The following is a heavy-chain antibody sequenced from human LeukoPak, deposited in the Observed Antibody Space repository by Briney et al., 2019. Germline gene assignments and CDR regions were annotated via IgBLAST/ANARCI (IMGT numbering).Heavy chain of an antibody. Sequence: GASVKVSCKASGYTFTSYYMHWVRQAPGQGLEWMGLINPSGGSTSYAQKFQGRVTMTRDTSTSTVYMELSSLRSEDTAVYYCARISSPTHYFDYWGQGTLVTVSS. V-gene: IGHV1-46*01. CDR1: GYTFTSYY. CDR3: ARISSPTHYFDY. CDR2: INPSGGST. J-gene: IGHJ4*02. D-gene: IGHD6-6*01.